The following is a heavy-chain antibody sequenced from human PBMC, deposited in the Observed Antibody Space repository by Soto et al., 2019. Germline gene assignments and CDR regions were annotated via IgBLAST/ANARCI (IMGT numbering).Heavy chain of an antibody. J-gene: IGHJ4*02. D-gene: IGHD4-17*01. Sequence: EVPLVESGGGLVQPGRSLRLSCVASGFTADDYAMHWVWQATGKGLEWVSGISSNSDTIDYADSVKGRFTISRDNAKNSLFLQMNSLRPEDSALYYCAKDMKWGGMTTIHYFDSWGQGTLVTVSS. V-gene: IGHV3-9*02. CDR2: ISSNSDTI. CDR3: AKDMKWGGMTTIHYFDS. CDR1: GFTADDYA.